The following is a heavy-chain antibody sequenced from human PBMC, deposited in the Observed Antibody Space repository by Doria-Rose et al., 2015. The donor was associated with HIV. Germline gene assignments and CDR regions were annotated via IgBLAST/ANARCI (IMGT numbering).Heavy chain of an antibody. V-gene: IGHV3-30-3*01. Sequence: QVQLVQSGGGVVQPGRSLGLSCAASGFTFSNYALHWVRQAPGKGLEWVAVISHDGINNYYADSVKGRFTISRDNSKNTVYLQMNRLRDEDTAMYHCARDVPGTKYNFWSGYLNSWGQGTMSPSPQ. CDR3: ARDVPGTKYNFWSGYLNS. D-gene: IGHD3-3*01. J-gene: IGHJ5*02. CDR2: ISHDGINN. CDR1: GFTFSNYA.